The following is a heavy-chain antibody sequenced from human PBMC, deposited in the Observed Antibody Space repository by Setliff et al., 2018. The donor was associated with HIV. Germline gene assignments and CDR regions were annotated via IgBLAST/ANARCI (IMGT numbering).Heavy chain of an antibody. V-gene: IGHV4-59*01. CDR3: ARATATWLVDN. Sequence: SETLSLTCNVSGASISSYYWSWIRQPPGKGLEWIGYIYYRGGTNYNPSLKSRLTISVDAAKNQFSLKLSPVTPADTAVYYCARATATWLVDNWGQGTLVTVSS. J-gene: IGHJ4*02. CDR1: GASISSYY. CDR2: IYYRGGT. D-gene: IGHD2-15*01.